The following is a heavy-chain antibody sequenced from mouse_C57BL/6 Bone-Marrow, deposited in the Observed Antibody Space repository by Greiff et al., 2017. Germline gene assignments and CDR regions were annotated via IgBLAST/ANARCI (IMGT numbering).Heavy chain of an antibody. D-gene: IGHD2-5*01. J-gene: IGHJ4*01. CDR3: ARERSNYGDYYAMDY. CDR1: GFTFSDYY. Sequence: EVQLVESGGGLVQPGGSLKLSCAASGFTFSDYYMYWVRQTPEKRLEWVAYISNGGGSTYYPDTVKGRFTISRDNAKNTLYMQMSRLKSEDTAMYYCARERSNYGDYYAMDYWGQGTSVTVSS. V-gene: IGHV5-12*01. CDR2: ISNGGGST.